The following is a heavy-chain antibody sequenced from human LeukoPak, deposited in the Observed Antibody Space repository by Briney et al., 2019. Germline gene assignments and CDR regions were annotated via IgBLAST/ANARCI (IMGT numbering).Heavy chain of an antibody. CDR2: ISGSGYNS. CDR1: GFTFSSYA. J-gene: IGHJ3*02. D-gene: IGHD3-3*01. V-gene: IGHV3-23*01. CDR3: AKWMVRRDFWSGAFDI. Sequence: GGSLRLSCAASGFTFSSYAMTWVRQAPGKGLEWVSAISGSGYNSYYADSVKGRFTISRDNSKNILFLQMNSLRGEDTAIYYCAKWMVRRDFWSGAFDIWGQGTMVTV.